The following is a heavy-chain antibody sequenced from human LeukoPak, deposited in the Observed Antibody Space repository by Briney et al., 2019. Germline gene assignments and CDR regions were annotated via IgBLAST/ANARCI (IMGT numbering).Heavy chain of an antibody. J-gene: IGHJ4*02. Sequence: SETLSLTCTVSGGSISSYYWSWIRQPPGKGLEWIGYIYYSGSTNYNPSLKSRVTISVDTSKNQFSLKLSSVTAADTAVYYCARVGLDVGAEFDYWGQGTLVTVSS. CDR1: GGSISSYY. CDR3: ARVGLDVGAEFDY. CDR2: IYYSGST. D-gene: IGHD1-26*01. V-gene: IGHV4-59*01.